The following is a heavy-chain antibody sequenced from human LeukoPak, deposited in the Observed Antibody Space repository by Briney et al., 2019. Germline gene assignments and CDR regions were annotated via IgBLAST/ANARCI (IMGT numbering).Heavy chain of an antibody. V-gene: IGHV5-51*01. CDR1: GYSFTSYW. Sequence: GESLKISCKGSGYSFTSYWIGWVRQMPGKGLEWMGIFYPGDSDTRYSPSFQGQVTISADKFISTAYLQWSSLKASDTAMYYCARQSASSGWYPIDYWGQGTLVTVSS. CDR2: FYPGDSDT. D-gene: IGHD6-19*01. J-gene: IGHJ4*02. CDR3: ARQSASSGWYPIDY.